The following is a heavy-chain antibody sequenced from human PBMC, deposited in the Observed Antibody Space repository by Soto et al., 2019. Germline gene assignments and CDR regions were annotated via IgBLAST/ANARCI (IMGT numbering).Heavy chain of an antibody. V-gene: IGHV1-46*03. CDR3: ARGITIFGVEVNAFDI. CDR1: GYTFTSYY. D-gene: IGHD3-3*01. Sequence: ASVKVSCKASGYTFTSYYMHWVRQAPGQGLEWMGIINPSGGSTSYAQKFQGRVTMTRDTSTSTVYMELSSLRSEDTAVYYCARGITIFGVEVNAFDIWGQGTMVTVSS. J-gene: IGHJ3*02. CDR2: INPSGGST.